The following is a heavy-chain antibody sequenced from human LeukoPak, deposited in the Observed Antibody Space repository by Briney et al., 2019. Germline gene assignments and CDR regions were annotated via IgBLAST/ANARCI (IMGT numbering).Heavy chain of an antibody. D-gene: IGHD3-10*01. V-gene: IGHV3-30-3*01. J-gene: IGHJ4*02. CDR1: GFTSRNYV. Sequence: GGSLRLSCAASGFTSRNYVIHWVRQAPGKGLEWVAVTSSDLNVKLYADSVKGRFTISRDNSRSTLYLQMNSLRPEDTAIYYCAREGYYGSGSPPSLYFDYWGQGTLVTVSS. CDR3: AREGYYGSGSPPSLYFDY. CDR2: TSSDLNVK.